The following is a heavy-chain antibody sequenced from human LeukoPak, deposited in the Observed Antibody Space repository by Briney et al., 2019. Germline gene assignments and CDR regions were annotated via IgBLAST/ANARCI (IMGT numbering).Heavy chain of an antibody. V-gene: IGHV3-74*01. J-gene: IGHJ5*01. CDR1: GFTFSSYA. CDR2: INGDGSTT. CDR3: ARGLSTNWFDS. Sequence: GGSLRLSCSASGFTFSSYAMHWVRQVPGKGLVLVSRINGDGSTTTYADSVKCRFTISRDNAKNALNLQMNRLRAEDTAVYYCARGLSTNWFDSWGQGTLVIVSS.